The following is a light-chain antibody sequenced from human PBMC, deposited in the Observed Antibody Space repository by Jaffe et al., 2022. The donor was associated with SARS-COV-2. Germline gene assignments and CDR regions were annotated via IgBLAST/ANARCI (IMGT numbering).Light chain of an antibody. CDR3: SSYAGSNNLV. Sequence: QSALTQPPSASGSPGQSVTISCTGTSSDIGAYNYVSWYQQHPGKAPKLIIYEVTKRPSGVPDRFSGSKSGNTASLAVSGLQAEDEGEYYCSSYAGSNNLVFGGGTKLTVL. CDR1: SSDIGAYNY. J-gene: IGLJ3*02. CDR2: EVT. V-gene: IGLV2-8*01.